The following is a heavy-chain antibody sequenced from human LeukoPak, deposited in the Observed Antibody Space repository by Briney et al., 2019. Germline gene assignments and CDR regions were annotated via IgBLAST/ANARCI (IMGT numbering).Heavy chain of an antibody. D-gene: IGHD6-13*01. Sequence: GESLKISCKGSGYSFTNYWIGWVRQMPGKGLEWMGIIYPGDSDTRYSPSFQGHVTISADKSITTAYLQWSSLKASDTAMYYCARRVAAGALGNFDYWGQGTLVTVSS. CDR3: ARRVAAGALGNFDY. J-gene: IGHJ4*02. CDR2: IYPGDSDT. CDR1: GYSFTNYW. V-gene: IGHV5-51*01.